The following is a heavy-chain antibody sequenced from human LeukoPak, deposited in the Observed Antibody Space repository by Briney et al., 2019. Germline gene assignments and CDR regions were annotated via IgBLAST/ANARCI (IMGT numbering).Heavy chain of an antibody. V-gene: IGHV3-74*03. D-gene: IGHD5-12*01. CDR3: AREGRVSGYDFDC. Sequence: GGSLRLCCAASGITFSSYWLHWVRPAPGKGLVWVSRINRDGGSISSPEFLNGRSTISSTNAKNTLYLQMNSLRVEVTAVYYCAREGRVSGYDFDCWGQGTLVTVSS. J-gene: IGHJ4*02. CDR2: INRDGGSI. CDR1: GITFSSYW.